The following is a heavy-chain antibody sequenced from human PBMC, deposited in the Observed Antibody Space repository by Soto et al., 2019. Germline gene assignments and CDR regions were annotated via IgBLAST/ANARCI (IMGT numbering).Heavy chain of an antibody. D-gene: IGHD1-26*01. V-gene: IGHV3-53*01. Sequence: EVQLVESGGGLIQPGGSLRLSCAASGFTVSSNYMCWVRQAPGKGLEYVSVVYSAGNTYYADSVKGRFTISRDSSENTLFLQMNSLRAEDTAVYFCAREVGSSGVWAEYFQHWGQGTLVTVSS. J-gene: IGHJ1*01. CDR2: VYSAGNT. CDR3: AREVGSSGVWAEYFQH. CDR1: GFTVSSNY.